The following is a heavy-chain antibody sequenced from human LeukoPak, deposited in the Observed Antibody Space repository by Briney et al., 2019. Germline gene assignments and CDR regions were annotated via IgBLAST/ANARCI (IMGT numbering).Heavy chain of an antibody. J-gene: IGHJ4*02. CDR3: AKGPQYYYDSSGYFDY. CDR2: ISGSGGST. V-gene: IGHV3-23*01. CDR1: GFTFSSYA. Sequence: PGGSLRLSCAASGFTFSSYAMSWVRQAPGKELEWVSSISGSGGSTYYADSVKGRFTVSRDNSKNTLYLQMNRLRAEDTAVYYCAKGPQYYYDSSGYFDYWGQGTLVTVSS. D-gene: IGHD3-22*01.